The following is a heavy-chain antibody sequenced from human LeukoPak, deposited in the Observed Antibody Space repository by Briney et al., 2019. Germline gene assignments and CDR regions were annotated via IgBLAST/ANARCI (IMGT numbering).Heavy chain of an antibody. D-gene: IGHD2-21*02. CDR3: ARGGVTAILGYYYYYGMDV. Sequence: SETLSLTCTVSGGSISSGGYYWSWIRQHPGKGLEWIGCIYYSGSTYYNPSLKSRVTISVDTSKNQFSLKLSSVTAADTAVYYCARGGVTAILGYYYYYGMDVWGQGTTVTVSS. V-gene: IGHV4-31*03. CDR1: GGSISSGGYY. J-gene: IGHJ6*02. CDR2: IYYSGST.